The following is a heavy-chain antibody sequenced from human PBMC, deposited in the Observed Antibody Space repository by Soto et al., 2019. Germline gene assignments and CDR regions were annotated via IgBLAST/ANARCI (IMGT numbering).Heavy chain of an antibody. CDR3: AIHFDVDPSLDHYYFDL. CDR1: GVSITPYF. D-gene: IGHD3-9*01. CDR2: IYASGRT. Sequence: QVQLQESGPGLVKPSETLSLTCTVSGVSITPYFWSWIRQPAGEAPEWLGRIYASGRTTYNPSLKTRVPLFVSQTPVSLRVTSVTAADTAVYYCAIHFDVDPSLDHYYFDLWGRGALVTVSS. V-gene: IGHV4-4*07. J-gene: IGHJ2*01.